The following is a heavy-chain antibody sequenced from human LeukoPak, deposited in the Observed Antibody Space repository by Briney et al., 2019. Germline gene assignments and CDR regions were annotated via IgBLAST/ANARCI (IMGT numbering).Heavy chain of an antibody. D-gene: IGHD3-22*01. J-gene: IGHJ4*02. V-gene: IGHV3-7*01. CDR1: GFTFSSEW. Sequence: GGSLRHSCAASGFTFSSEWISWVRQAPWKGLESVANIKQDGSEKYYVDSVKGRFSISRDNAKNSLYLPMHSLSAEDTAVYYCARDREPHLNYYDRSGWAYWGQATLVTVSS. CDR2: IKQDGSEK. CDR3: ARDREPHLNYYDRSGWAY.